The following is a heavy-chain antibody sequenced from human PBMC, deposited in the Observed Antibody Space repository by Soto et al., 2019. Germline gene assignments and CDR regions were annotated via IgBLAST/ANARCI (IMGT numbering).Heavy chain of an antibody. CDR3: ASQMYGPTAYSVS. CDR2: IYYGGST. J-gene: IGHJ4*02. D-gene: IGHD4-17*01. Sequence: SETLSLTCTVSGGSISSDYWSWIRQPPGKGLEWIGYIYYGGSTHSNPSLKSRVIISLDTSKNQFSLKLSSVTAADTAVYYCASQMYGPTAYSVSWGPGPLDTLSS. V-gene: IGHV4-59*08. CDR1: GGSISSDY.